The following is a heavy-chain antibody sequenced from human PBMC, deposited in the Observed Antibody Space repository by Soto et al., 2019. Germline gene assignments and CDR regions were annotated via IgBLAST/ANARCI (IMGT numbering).Heavy chain of an antibody. CDR1: GGTFSSYA. V-gene: IGHV1-69*13. Sequence: SVKVSCKASGGTFSSYAISWVRQAPGQGLEWMGGIIPIFGTANYAQKFQGRVTITADESTSTAYMELSSLRSEDTAVYYCARGAMDYYGSGSYCGMDVWGQGNTVTVSS. J-gene: IGHJ6*02. D-gene: IGHD3-10*01. CDR2: IIPIFGTA. CDR3: ARGAMDYYGSGSYCGMDV.